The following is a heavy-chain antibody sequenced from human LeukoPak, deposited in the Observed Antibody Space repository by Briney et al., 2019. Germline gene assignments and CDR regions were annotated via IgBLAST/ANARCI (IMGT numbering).Heavy chain of an antibody. CDR1: GGTFSSFA. CDR3: ARGVVVRNGMDV. J-gene: IGHJ6*02. Sequence: GSSVLVYCKASGGTFSSFAISWARQAPGQGLEWMGGIIPIFGTANYAQKFQGRVTITADESTSTAYMELSSLRSEDTAVYYCARGVVVRNGMDVWGQGTTVTVSS. V-gene: IGHV1-69*01. CDR2: IIPIFGTA. D-gene: IGHD2-2*01.